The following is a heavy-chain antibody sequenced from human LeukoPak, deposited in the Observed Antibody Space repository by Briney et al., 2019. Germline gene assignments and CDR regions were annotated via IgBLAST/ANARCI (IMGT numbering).Heavy chain of an antibody. CDR2: IYHSGST. D-gene: IGHD6-19*01. CDR3: ARELYSSGWTGGYFDY. V-gene: IGHV4-59*12. CDR1: GGSISSYY. J-gene: IGHJ4*02. Sequence: SETLSLTCTVSGGSISSYYWSWIRQPPGKGLEWIGEIYHSGSTNYNPSLKSRVTISVDKSKNQFSLKLSSVTAADTAVYYCARELYSSGWTGGYFDYWGQGTLVTVSS.